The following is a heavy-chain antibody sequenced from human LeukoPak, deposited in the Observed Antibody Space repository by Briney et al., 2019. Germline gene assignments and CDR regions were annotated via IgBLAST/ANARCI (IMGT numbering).Heavy chain of an antibody. CDR2: IIPIFGTS. J-gene: IGHJ4*02. CDR3: ARGIDVDTAMVTTGYYFDY. D-gene: IGHD5-18*01. V-gene: IGHV1-69*01. CDR1: GCTFSSYA. Sequence: SSVKVSCKASGCTFSSYAISWVRQAPGQGLEWMGGIIPIFGTSNYAQKLQGRVTITADESTSTAYMELSSLRAEDTAVYYCARGIDVDTAMVTTGYYFDYWGQGTLVTVSS.